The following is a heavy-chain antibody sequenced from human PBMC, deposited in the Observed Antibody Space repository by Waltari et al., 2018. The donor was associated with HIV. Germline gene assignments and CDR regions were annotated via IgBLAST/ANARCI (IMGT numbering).Heavy chain of an antibody. V-gene: IGHV3-33*01. CDR3: ARHPTPFTGYNSFDY. D-gene: IGHD5-12*01. CDR1: GFTFSSYG. Sequence: QVQLVESGGGVVQPGRSLRLSCAASGFTFSSYGMHWVRQAPGKGLDWGAVIWFDGVNKYYADSVKGRFTISRDNSKNTLYLQMNSLRAEDTAVYYCARHPTPFTGYNSFDYWGQGTLVTVSS. J-gene: IGHJ4*02. CDR2: IWFDGVNK.